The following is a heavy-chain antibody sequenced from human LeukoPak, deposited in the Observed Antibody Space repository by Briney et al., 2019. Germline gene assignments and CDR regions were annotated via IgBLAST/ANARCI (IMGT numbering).Heavy chain of an antibody. J-gene: IGHJ4*02. V-gene: IGHV4-30-2*01. Sequence: SQTLSLTCTVSGGSISSGGYYWSWIRQPPGKGLEWIGEINHSGSTNYNPSLKSRVTILVDTSKNQFSLKLSSVTAADTAVYYCARGSHAPDGWVTPGLGHIRPPRSTSFDYWGQGTLVTVSS. D-gene: IGHD4-23*01. CDR3: ARGSHAPDGWVTPGLGHIRPPRSTSFDY. CDR1: GGSISSGGYY. CDR2: INHSGST.